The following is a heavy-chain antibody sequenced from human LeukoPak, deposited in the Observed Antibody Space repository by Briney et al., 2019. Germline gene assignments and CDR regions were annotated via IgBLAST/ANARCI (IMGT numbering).Heavy chain of an antibody. CDR1: GFTFTFSSYG. D-gene: IGHD3-16*01. Sequence: PGGSLRLSCAASGFTFTFSSYGMSWVRQVPGKGPEWVSYIGPGGSPIDYADSVKGRFTISRDNAKNSLYLQMNSLGAEDTAIYYCGRAFPPLRTSSAGDLWGQGILVTVSS. CDR2: IGPGGSPI. V-gene: IGHV3-48*01. CDR3: GRAFPPLRTSSAGDL. J-gene: IGHJ4*02.